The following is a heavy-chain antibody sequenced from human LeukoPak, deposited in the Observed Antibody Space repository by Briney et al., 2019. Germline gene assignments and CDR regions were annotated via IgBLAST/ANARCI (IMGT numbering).Heavy chain of an antibody. CDR3: ARNGAAGAWFWFDP. J-gene: IGHJ5*02. CDR2: IYYSGST. V-gene: IGHV4-61*01. D-gene: IGHD4/OR15-4a*01. Sequence: PSETLSLTCTVSGGSVSSGSYYWSWIRQRPGKGLEWVGYIYYSGSTNYNPSLKSRVTISVDTSKNQFSLRLSSVTAADTAVYYCARNGAAGAWFWFDPWGQGTLVTVSS. CDR1: GGSVSSGSYY.